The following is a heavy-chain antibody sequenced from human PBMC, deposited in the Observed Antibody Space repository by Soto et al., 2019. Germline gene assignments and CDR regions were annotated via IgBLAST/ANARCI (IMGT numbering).Heavy chain of an antibody. D-gene: IGHD6-6*01. Sequence: SETLSLTCAVSGGSISGYYWTWIRQSPGKGLEWIGYIHSSGSTNYNPSLKSRVTISLDTSKSQFSLKLTSVTAADTAVYYCARDFGQLAPNWFGPWGQGTLVTGSS. CDR2: IHSSGST. J-gene: IGHJ5*02. CDR3: ARDFGQLAPNWFGP. V-gene: IGHV4-59*01. CDR1: GGSISGYY.